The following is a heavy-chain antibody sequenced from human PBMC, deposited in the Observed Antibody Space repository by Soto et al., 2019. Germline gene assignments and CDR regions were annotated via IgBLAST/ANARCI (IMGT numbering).Heavy chain of an antibody. Sequence: ASVKVSCKASGYTFTSSGISWVRQAPGQGLEWMGWISAYNGNTNYAQKLQGRVTMTTDTSTSTAYMELRSLRSDDTAVYYCARDQEVLWFGEIGCPIHDYWGKGTLVTVS. J-gene: IGHJ4*02. CDR2: ISAYNGNT. V-gene: IGHV1-18*01. CDR1: GYTFTSSG. CDR3: ARDQEVLWFGEIGCPIHDY. D-gene: IGHD3-10*01.